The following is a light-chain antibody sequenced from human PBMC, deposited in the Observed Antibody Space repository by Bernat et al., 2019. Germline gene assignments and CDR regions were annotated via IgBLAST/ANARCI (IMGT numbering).Light chain of an antibody. CDR1: SSDVGTYKF. V-gene: IGLV2-23*01. Sequence: QSALTQPASVSGSPGQSITISCTGTSSDVGTYKFVSWYQQHPGKVPKVMIYEGSKRPSGVSNRFSGSKAGNTASLTISGLQAEDEADYYCCSYAGSSTFYAFGSGTKVTVL. J-gene: IGLJ1*01. CDR2: EGS. CDR3: CSYAGSSTFYA.